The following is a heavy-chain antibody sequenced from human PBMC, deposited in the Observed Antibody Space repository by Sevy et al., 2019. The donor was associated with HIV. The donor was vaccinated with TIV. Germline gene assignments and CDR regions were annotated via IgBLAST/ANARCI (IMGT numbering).Heavy chain of an antibody. D-gene: IGHD6-19*01. V-gene: IGHV3-30-3*01. CDR2: ISYDGSNK. CDR3: ARALAVAGNYGMDV. Sequence: GGSLRLSCAASGFTFSSYAMHWVRQAPGKGLEWAAVISYDGSNKYYADSVKGRFTISRDNSKNTLYLQMNSLRAEDTAVYYCARALAVAGNYGMDVWGQGTTVTVSS. J-gene: IGHJ6*02. CDR1: GFTFSSYA.